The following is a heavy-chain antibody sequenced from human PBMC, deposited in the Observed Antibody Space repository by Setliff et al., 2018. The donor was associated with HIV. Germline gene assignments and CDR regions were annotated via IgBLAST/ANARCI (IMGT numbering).Heavy chain of an antibody. CDR3: TKKGPKGQWLVDLYFDS. J-gene: IGHJ4*02. CDR2: ISGSAGRT. V-gene: IGHV3-23*01. Sequence: GGSLRLSCATSGFSFGSFAMNWVRQAPGKGLEWVSSISGSAGRTYYADSVKGRFTISRDNSENTLYLQMNSLRADDTAVYYCTKKGPKGQWLVDLYFDSWGQGTLVTVSS. D-gene: IGHD6-19*01. CDR1: GFSFGSFA.